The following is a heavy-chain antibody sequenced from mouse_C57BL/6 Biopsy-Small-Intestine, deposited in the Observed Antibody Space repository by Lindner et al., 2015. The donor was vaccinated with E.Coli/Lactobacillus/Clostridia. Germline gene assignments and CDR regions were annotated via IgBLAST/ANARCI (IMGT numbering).Heavy chain of an antibody. CDR3: ARRGSNGWHFDH. Sequence: SVKGLLQGLLDTPSVVMISTGCDRPLDKGLEYMGWVNSVDTGCVQKFQGRLTITRDTSMSTAYMELSSLESDDTAVYYCARRGSNGWHFDHWGQGTLVTV. D-gene: IGHD3-1*01. CDR1: DTPSVVM. J-gene: IGHJ3*01. CDR2: VNSVDT. V-gene: IGHV1-4*01.